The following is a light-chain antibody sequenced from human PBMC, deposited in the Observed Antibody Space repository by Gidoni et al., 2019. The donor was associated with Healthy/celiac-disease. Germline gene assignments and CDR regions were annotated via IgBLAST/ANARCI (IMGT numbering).Light chain of an antibody. CDR1: QRISSY. J-gene: IGKJ1*01. Sequence: DSAMPQSPSSLSASVGDRVTITCRASQRISSYLNWYQQKPGKAPKLLIYAASSLQSGVPSRFSGSGSGTDFTLTISSLQPEDFATYYCQQSYSTLWTFGEGTKVEIK. V-gene: IGKV1-39*01. CDR3: QQSYSTLWT. CDR2: AAS.